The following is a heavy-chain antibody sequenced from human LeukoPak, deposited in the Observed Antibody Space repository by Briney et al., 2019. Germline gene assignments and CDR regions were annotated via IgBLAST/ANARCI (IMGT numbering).Heavy chain of an antibody. V-gene: IGHV3-30*18. CDR1: GFTFSSYG. D-gene: IGHD6-6*01. Sequence: GRSLRLSCAASGFTFSSYGMHWVRQAPGNGLEWVAVISYDGSNKYYADSVKGRFTISRDNSKNTLYLQMNSLRAEDTAVYYCAKPAVEYSSSFGYWGQGTLVTVSS. CDR3: AKPAVEYSSSFGY. J-gene: IGHJ4*02. CDR2: ISYDGSNK.